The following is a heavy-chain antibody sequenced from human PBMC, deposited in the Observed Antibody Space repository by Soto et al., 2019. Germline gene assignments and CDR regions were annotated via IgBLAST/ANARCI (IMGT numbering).Heavy chain of an antibody. J-gene: IGHJ5*02. V-gene: IGHV4-30-2*01. CDR1: GDSYSISTYS. CDR3: AGMPYTSGLRFDP. CDR2: IYQSGVT. D-gene: IGHD6-19*01. Sequence: SEALSLTCNMSGDSYSISTYSWSWIRQPPGKALQWIGFIYQSGVTSYNPSLASRVSISLDRSNNQCSLKLKSVTAADTAVYFCAGMPYTSGLRFDPWGPGTLVTVSS.